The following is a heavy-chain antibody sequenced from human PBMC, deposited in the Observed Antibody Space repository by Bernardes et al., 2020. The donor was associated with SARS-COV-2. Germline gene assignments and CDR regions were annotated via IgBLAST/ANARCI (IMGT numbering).Heavy chain of an antibody. Sequence: GGSLRLSCVVSGFTFSGYWMHWVRQAPGQGPVWVSLVNPDGSGPIYADSVKGRFTISRDNAKNTVYLQMNSLSLDDTAVYYCTRKWGHSYGMDVWGPGPTVLVSS. D-gene: IGHD1-26*01. V-gene: IGHV3-74*01. CDR2: VNPDGSGP. CDR3: TRKWGHSYGMDV. CDR1: GFTFSGYW. J-gene: IGHJ6*02.